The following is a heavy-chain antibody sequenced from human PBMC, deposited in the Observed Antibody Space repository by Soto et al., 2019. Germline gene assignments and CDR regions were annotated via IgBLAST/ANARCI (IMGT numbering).Heavy chain of an antibody. D-gene: IGHD4-4*01. CDR2: IYPGDSDT. V-gene: IGHV5-51*01. CDR3: ARRHDYSHFDS. CDR1: GYSFTSYW. J-gene: IGHJ4*02. Sequence: GESLKISCKGSGYSFTSYWIGWVRQLPGKGLEWLGIIYPGDSDTRYSPSFQGQVTISADKSISTAYLQWSSLKASDTAIYYCARRHDYSHFDSWGQGTLVTVSS.